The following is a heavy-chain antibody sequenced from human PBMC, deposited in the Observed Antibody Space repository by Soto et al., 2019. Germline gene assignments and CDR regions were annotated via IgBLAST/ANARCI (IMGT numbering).Heavy chain of an antibody. CDR1: GFTFSSYS. CDR2: ISSSSSYI. D-gene: IGHD3-3*01. CDR3: ARGDYDFWRGYYGMDV. V-gene: IGHV3-21*01. Sequence: PGGSLRLSCAASGFTFSSYSMNWVRQAPGKGLEWVSYISSSSSYIYYADSVKGRFTISRDNAKNSLYLQMNSLRAEDTAVYYCARGDYDFWRGYYGMDVWGQGTTVTVS. J-gene: IGHJ6*02.